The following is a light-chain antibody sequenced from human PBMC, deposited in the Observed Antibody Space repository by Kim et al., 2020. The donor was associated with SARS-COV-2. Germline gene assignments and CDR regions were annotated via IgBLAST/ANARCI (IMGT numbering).Light chain of an antibody. CDR2: DVS. J-gene: IGLJ2*01. V-gene: IGLV2-14*03. Sequence: SITISCTGTSSDVCGYNHVSWYKQQPGKAPKLIIDDVSNRPSGVSNRFSGSKSGYTASLTISGLQGDDEADYYCCSFTTSSALDVVFGGGTQLTVL. CDR1: SSDVCGYNH. CDR3: CSFTTSSALDVV.